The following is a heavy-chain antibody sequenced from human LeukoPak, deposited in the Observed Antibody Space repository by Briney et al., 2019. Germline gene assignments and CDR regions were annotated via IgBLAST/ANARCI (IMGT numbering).Heavy chain of an antibody. CDR3: AKDLAPWGSGRYQRLDY. CDR1: GFTFSSYA. CDR2: ISGSGGST. V-gene: IGHV3-23*01. Sequence: GGSLRLSCAASGFTFSSYAMSWVRQAPGKGLEWVSAISGSGGSTYYADSVKGRFTISRDNSKNTLYLQMNSLRAEDTAVYYCAKDLAPWGSGRYQRLDYWGQGTLVTVSS. J-gene: IGHJ4*02. D-gene: IGHD3-10*01.